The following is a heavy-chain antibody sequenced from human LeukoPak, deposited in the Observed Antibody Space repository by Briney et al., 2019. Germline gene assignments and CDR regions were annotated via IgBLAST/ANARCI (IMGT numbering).Heavy chain of an antibody. CDR3: AKDSMFYGDYPFDY. Sequence: GGSLRLSCAASGFTFRTYAMSWVRQAPGKGLEWVSAISGSGGSTYYADSVKGRFTISRDNSKNTLYLQMNSLRAEDTAVYYCAKDSMFYGDYPFDYWGQGTLVTVSS. V-gene: IGHV3-23*01. J-gene: IGHJ4*02. D-gene: IGHD4-17*01. CDR1: GFTFRTYA. CDR2: ISGSGGST.